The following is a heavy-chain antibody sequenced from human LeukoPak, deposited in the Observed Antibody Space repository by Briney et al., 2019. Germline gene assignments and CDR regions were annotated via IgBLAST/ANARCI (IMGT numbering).Heavy chain of an antibody. Sequence: ASVKVSCKASGYTFSTCDINWVRQATGQGLEWIGWMNPNSGNTGFAHKFQGRVTMTRDTSMNTAYMELSSLRSEDTAVYYCARVLGSISRWGQGTLVTVSS. J-gene: IGHJ4*02. V-gene: IGHV1-8*01. CDR3: ARVLGSISR. D-gene: IGHD1-1*01. CDR2: MNPNSGNT. CDR1: GYTFSTCD.